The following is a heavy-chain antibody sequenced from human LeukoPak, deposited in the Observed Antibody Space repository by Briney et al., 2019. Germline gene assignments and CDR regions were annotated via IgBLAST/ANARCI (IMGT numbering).Heavy chain of an antibody. CDR3: ASGKETYYYDHRYFDY. CDR2: IYYSGST. V-gene: IGHV4-39*07. D-gene: IGHD3-22*01. CDR1: GGSISSSSYY. J-gene: IGHJ4*02. Sequence: SETLSLTCTVSGGSISSSSYYWGWIRQPPGKGLEWIGSIYYSGSTYYNPSLKSRVTISVDTSKNQFSLKLSSVTAADTAVYYCASGKETYYYDHRYFDYWGQGTLVTVSS.